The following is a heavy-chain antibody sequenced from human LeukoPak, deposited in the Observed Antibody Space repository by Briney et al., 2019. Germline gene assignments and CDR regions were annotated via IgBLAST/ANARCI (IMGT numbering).Heavy chain of an antibody. CDR1: GGSMSSYY. V-gene: IGHV4-4*07. CDR2: ISSSGST. CDR3: ARGPYSYDSSGAFDI. J-gene: IGHJ3*02. D-gene: IGHD3-22*01. Sequence: SETLSLTCTVSGGSMSSYYWSWIRQPAGKGLEWIGRISSSGSTNYNPSLKSRVTISVDTSKNQFSLKLSSVTAADTAVYFCARGPYSYDSSGAFDIWGQGTMVTVSS.